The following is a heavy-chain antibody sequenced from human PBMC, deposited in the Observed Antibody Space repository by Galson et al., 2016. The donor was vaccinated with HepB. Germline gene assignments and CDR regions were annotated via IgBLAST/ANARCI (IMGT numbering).Heavy chain of an antibody. Sequence: SLRLSCAASGLTLRHFAMHWVRQAPGKGLEWVANIKQSGSEKYYVDSVKGRFTISRDNAKNSLYLQMNSLRAEDTAVYFCARVMNSGYPFSWGQGTLVTVSS. CDR2: IKQSGSEK. J-gene: IGHJ5*02. CDR3: ARVMNSGYPFS. V-gene: IGHV3-7*01. D-gene: IGHD3-22*01. CDR1: GLTLRHFA.